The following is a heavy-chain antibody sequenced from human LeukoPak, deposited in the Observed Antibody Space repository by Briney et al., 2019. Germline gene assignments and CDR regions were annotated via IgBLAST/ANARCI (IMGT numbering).Heavy chain of an antibody. CDR1: GGSISSSSYY. V-gene: IGHV4-39*07. Sequence: SETLSLTCTVSGGSISSSSYYWGWIRQPPGKGLEWIGEINHSGSTNYNPSLKSRVTISVDTSKNQFSLKLSSVTAADTAVYYCARAHYDILTGYYKTFDYWGQGTLVTVSS. CDR3: ARAHYDILTGYYKTFDY. J-gene: IGHJ4*02. CDR2: INHSGST. D-gene: IGHD3-9*01.